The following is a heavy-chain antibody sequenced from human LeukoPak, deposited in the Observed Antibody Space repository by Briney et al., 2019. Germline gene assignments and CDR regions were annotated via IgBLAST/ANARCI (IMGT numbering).Heavy chain of an antibody. CDR1: DGPFSSYY. Sequence: SDSLSLTCTVSDGPFSSYYWNWIRQPPGKGLEWIGYISYRRTTNHNPSLKSRVTISVDTSKNQFSLKLYTVTAADTAVYYCARLTPSDSSSWYWPFGLWGRGTLVTVSS. CDR2: ISYRRTT. CDR3: ARLTPSDSSSWYWPFGL. V-gene: IGHV4-59*08. D-gene: IGHD6-13*01. J-gene: IGHJ2*01.